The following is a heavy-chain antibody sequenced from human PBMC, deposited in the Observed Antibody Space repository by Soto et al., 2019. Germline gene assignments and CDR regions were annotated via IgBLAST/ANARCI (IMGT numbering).Heavy chain of an antibody. D-gene: IGHD5-12*01. V-gene: IGHV4-4*02. Sequence: QVQLQESGPGLVKPSGTLSLTCAVSGVSISSHDWWTWVRQPPGKGLEWIGESHESGNTNYNSSLESRVTISLDKSKNQFSLKLTSVTVADTAVYYCATRDSGRFYWGQGTLVTLSS. J-gene: IGHJ4*02. CDR2: SHESGNT. CDR1: GVSISSHDW. CDR3: ATRDSGRFY.